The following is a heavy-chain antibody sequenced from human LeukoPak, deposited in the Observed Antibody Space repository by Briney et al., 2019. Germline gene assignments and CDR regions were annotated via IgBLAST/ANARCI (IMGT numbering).Heavy chain of an antibody. Sequence: PGGSLRLSCAASGFTFDDYAMHWVRQAPGKGLEWVSSISSSSSYIYYADSVKGRFTISRDNAKNSLYLQMNSLRAEDTAVYYCARDRFRAAFDIWGQGTMVTVSS. CDR2: ISSSSSYI. J-gene: IGHJ3*02. CDR1: GFTFDDYA. D-gene: IGHD3-16*01. V-gene: IGHV3-21*01. CDR3: ARDRFRAAFDI.